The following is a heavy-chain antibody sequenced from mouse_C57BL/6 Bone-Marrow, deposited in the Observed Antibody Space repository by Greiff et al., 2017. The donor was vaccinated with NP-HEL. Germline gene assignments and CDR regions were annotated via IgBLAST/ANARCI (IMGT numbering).Heavy chain of an antibody. D-gene: IGHD1-1*01. CDR1: GFTFSSYG. Sequence: EVKVVESGGDLVKPGGSLKLSCAASGFTFSSYGMSWVRQTPDKRLEWVATISSGGSYTYYLDSVKGRFTISRDNAKNTLYLQMSSLKSEDTAMYYCARQEGVLLLRPWGQGTLVTVSA. V-gene: IGHV5-6*01. J-gene: IGHJ3*01. CDR2: ISSGGSYT. CDR3: ARQEGVLLLRP.